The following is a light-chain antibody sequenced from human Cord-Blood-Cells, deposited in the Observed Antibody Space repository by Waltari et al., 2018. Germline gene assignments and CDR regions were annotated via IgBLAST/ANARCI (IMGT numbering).Light chain of an antibody. V-gene: IGLV2-14*01. J-gene: IGLJ3*02. CDR1: SSDVGGYNY. CDR3: SSYTSSSTWV. Sequence: QSALTQPASVSGSPGQSITISCTGTSSDVGGYNYVSWYQQHPGEAPELMIYDVSKRPSGVSHRFSGSKSGNTASLTISGLQAEDEADYYCSSYTSSSTWVFGGGTKLTVL. CDR2: DVS.